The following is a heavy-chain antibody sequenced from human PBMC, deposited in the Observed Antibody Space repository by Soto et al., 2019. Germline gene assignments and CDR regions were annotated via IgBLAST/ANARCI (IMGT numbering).Heavy chain of an antibody. CDR1: GGSTSSGGYS. CDR2: ISHSGST. V-gene: IGHV4-30-2*01. CDR3: ARGGLLPDY. Sequence: QLQLQESGSGLVKPSQTLSLTCAVSGGSTSSGGYSWSCLRQPPGKGLEWIGYISHSGSTYYNPSLKSRVTISVDTSKNQFSLRLSSVTAADTAVYYCARGGLLPDYWGQGTLVTVSS. J-gene: IGHJ4*02. D-gene: IGHD6-19*01.